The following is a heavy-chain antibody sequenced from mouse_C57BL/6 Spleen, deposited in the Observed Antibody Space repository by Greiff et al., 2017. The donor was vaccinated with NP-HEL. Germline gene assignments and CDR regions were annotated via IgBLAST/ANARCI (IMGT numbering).Heavy chain of an antibody. Sequence: VQLQESGPGLVQPSQSLSITCTVSGFSLTSYGVHWVRQSPGKGLEWLGVIWSGGSTDYNAAFISRLSISKDNSKSQVFFKMNSLQADDTAIYYCARYDYDKGSYYFDYWGQGTTLTVSS. CDR3: ARYDYDKGSYYFDY. CDR1: GFSLTSYG. V-gene: IGHV2-2*01. CDR2: IWSGGST. D-gene: IGHD2-4*01. J-gene: IGHJ2*01.